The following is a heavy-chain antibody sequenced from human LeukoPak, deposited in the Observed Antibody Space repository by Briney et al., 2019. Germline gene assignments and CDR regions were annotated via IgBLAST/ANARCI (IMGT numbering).Heavy chain of an antibody. CDR2: ISSSGSTI. V-gene: IGHV3-11*04. CDR3: ARRDSSRCYSHFDY. CDR1: GFTFSDYY. J-gene: IGHJ4*02. Sequence: GGSLRLSCAASGFTFSDYYMSWIRQAPGKGLEWVSYISSSGSTIYYADSVKGRFTISRDNAKNSLYLQTNSLRAEDTAVYYCARRDSSRCYSHFDYWGRGTLVTVSS. D-gene: IGHD3-22*01.